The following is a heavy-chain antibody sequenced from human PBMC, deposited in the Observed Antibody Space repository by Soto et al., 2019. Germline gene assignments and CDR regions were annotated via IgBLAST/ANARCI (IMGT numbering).Heavy chain of an antibody. D-gene: IGHD3-22*01. CDR2: INPSGGST. CDR3: ARESDSSGYYYYYGMDV. J-gene: IGHJ6*02. V-gene: IGHV1-46*01. Sequence: ASVKVSCKASGYTFTSYYMHWLRQSPGQGLEWMGIINPSGGSTSYAQKFQGRVTMTRDTSTSTVYMELSSLRSEDTAVYYCARESDSSGYYYYYGMDVWGQGTTVTVSS. CDR1: GYTFTSYY.